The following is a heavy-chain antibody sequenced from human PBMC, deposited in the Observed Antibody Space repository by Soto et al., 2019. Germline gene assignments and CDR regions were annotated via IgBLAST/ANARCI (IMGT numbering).Heavy chain of an antibody. D-gene: IGHD6-6*01. CDR1: GGSVSSGSYY. Sequence: SETLSLTCTVSGGSVSSGSYYWSWIRQPPGKGLEWIGYIYYSGSTNYNPSLKSRVTISVDTSKNQFSLKLSSVTAADTAVYYCATSIAARPYDYYYGMDVWGQGTTVTVS. V-gene: IGHV4-61*01. CDR2: IYYSGST. CDR3: ATSIAARPYDYYYGMDV. J-gene: IGHJ6*02.